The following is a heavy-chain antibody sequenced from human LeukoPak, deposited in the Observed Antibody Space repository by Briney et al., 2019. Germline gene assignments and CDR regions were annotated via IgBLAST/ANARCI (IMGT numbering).Heavy chain of an antibody. V-gene: IGHV3-23*01. J-gene: IGHJ3*02. CDR3: AKAREYYYDSSGGDAFDM. D-gene: IGHD3-22*01. CDR2: ISGSGGST. CDR1: GFTFDDYG. Sequence: GGSLRLSCAASGFTFDDYGMSWVRQAPGKGLEWVSTISGSGGSTYYADSVKGRFTISRDNSKNTLYLQMNSLRAEDTAVYYCAKAREYYYDSSGGDAFDMWGQGTRVTVSS.